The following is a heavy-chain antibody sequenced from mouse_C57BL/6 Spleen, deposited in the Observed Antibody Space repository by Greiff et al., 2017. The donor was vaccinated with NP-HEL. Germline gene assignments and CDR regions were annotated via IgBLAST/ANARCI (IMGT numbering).Heavy chain of an antibody. J-gene: IGHJ2*01. V-gene: IGHV1-80*01. CDR1: GYAFSSYW. D-gene: IGHD2-1*01. CDR2: IYPGDGDT. Sequence: VQLVESGAELVKPGASVKISCKASGYAFSSYWMNWVKQRPGKGLEWIGQIYPGDGDTNYNGKFKGKATLTADKSSSTAYMQLSSLTSEDSAVYFCARGYDGNFLCDYWGQGTTLTVSS. CDR3: ARGYDGNFLCDY.